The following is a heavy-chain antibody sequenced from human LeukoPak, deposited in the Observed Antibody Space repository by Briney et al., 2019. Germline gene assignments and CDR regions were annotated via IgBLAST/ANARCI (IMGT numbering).Heavy chain of an antibody. CDR2: IRSKAYGGTT. Sequence: GSLRLSCTAPGFTIGDYAMSWVRQAPGKGLEWVGFIRSKAYGGTTEYAASVKGRFTISRDDSKSIAYLQMNSLKTEDTAVYYCYRYCSSTSCYRDFDYWGQGTLVTVSS. D-gene: IGHD2-2*02. CDR3: YRYCSSTSCYRDFDY. V-gene: IGHV3-49*04. J-gene: IGHJ4*02. CDR1: GFTIGDYA.